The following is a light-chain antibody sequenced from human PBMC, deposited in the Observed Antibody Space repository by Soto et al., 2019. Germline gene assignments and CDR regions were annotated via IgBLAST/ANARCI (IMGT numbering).Light chain of an antibody. CDR1: QSVSSSY. CDR3: QQFGSSPLFT. V-gene: IGKV3-20*01. CDR2: GAS. J-gene: IGKJ3*01. Sequence: EIVLTQSPGTLSLCPGERATLSCRASQSVSSSYLAWYQQQPGQAPRLLIYGASSRATAIPERFSGSGSGTDFTLTISRLEPEDFSVDYCQQFGSSPLFTFGPETKVDVK.